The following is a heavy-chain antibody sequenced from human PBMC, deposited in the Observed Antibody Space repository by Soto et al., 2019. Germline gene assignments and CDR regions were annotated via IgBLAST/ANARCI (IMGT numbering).Heavy chain of an antibody. D-gene: IGHD3-3*01. CDR1: GYSFTSYW. V-gene: IGHV5-51*01. CDR3: ARERDLLSVSVYYYYGMDV. CDR2: IYPGDSDT. Sequence: GESLKISCKGSGYSFTSYWIGWVRQMPGKGLEWMGIIYPGDSDTRYSPSFQGQVTISADKSISTAYLQWSSLKASDTAMYYCARERDLLSVSVYYYYGMDVWGQGPSFTVSS. J-gene: IGHJ6*02.